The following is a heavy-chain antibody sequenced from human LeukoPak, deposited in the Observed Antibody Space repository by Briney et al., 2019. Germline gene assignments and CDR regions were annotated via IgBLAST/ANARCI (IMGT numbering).Heavy chain of an antibody. V-gene: IGHV3-23*01. CDR2: ISGSGGST. CDR1: GFTFSSYA. J-gene: IGHJ4*02. Sequence: GGSLRLSCAASGFTFSSYAMSWVRQAPGKGLEWVSAISGSGGSTYYADFVEGRFTISRDKSKNTLYLELNNLRAEDTAVYYCAKMNRVGYHLLSFGDHWGQGTVVTVSS. D-gene: IGHD2-2*01. CDR3: AKMNRVGYHLLSFGDH.